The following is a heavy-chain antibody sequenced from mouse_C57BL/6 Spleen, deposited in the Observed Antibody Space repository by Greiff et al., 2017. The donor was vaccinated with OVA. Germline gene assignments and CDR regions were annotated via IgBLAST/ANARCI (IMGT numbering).Heavy chain of an antibody. CDR1: GFNIKDYY. J-gene: IGHJ3*01. V-gene: IGHV14-1*01. D-gene: IGHD3-2*02. CDR3: TTYAQTAQATY. CDR2: IDPEDGDT. Sequence: DVQLQESGAELVRPGASVKLSCTASGFNIKDYYMHWVKQRPEQGLEWIGRIDPEDGDTEYAPKFQGKATMTADTSSNTAYLQLSSLTSEDTAVYYCTTYAQTAQATYWGQGTLVTVSA.